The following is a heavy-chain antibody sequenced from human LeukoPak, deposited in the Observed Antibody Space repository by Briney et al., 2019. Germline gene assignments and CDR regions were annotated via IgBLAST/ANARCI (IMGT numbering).Heavy chain of an antibody. CDR3: ARDLITVTMVRGVNLYYYYGMDV. V-gene: IGHV3-13*01. J-gene: IGHJ6*02. CDR1: DFSFSSYD. CDR2: LGTNGDT. Sequence: GGSLRLSCVASDFSFSSYDMYWVRQAAGRGLEWVSALGTNGDTYYLGSAKGRFTISRENGKNSLYLQMNSLRVDDTAVYYCARDLITVTMVRGVNLYYYYGMDVWGQGTTVTVSS. D-gene: IGHD3-10*01.